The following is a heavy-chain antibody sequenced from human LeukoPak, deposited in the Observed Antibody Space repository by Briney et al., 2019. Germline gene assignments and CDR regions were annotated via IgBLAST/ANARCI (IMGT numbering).Heavy chain of an antibody. V-gene: IGHV4-34*01. CDR1: GGSFSGYY. CDR2: INHSGRT. J-gene: IGHJ5*02. D-gene: IGHD2-15*01. CDR3: ATEPGYCSGGSCYGGWFDP. Sequence: SETLSLTCAVYGGSFSGYYWTWIRQPPGKGLEWIGEINHSGRTYYNPSLQSRVTISLDTSKNQFSLKLTSVTAADTAAYYCATEPGYCSGGSCYGGWFDPWGQGTLVTVSS.